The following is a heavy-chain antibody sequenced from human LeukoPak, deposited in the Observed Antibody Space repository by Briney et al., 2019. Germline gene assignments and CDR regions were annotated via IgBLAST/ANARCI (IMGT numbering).Heavy chain of an antibody. CDR3: ARAYSNYAPFDY. CDR2: IIPIFGTA. D-gene: IGHD4-11*01. CDR1: GYTFTSYA. V-gene: IGHV1-69*13. Sequence: SVKVSCKASGYTFTSYAISWVRQAPGQGLEWMGGIIPIFGTANYAQKFQGRVTITADESTSTAYMELSSLRSEDTAVYYCARAYSNYAPFDYWGQGTLVTVSS. J-gene: IGHJ4*02.